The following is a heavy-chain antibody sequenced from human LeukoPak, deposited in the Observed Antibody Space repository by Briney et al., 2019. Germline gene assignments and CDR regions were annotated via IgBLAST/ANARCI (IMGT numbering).Heavy chain of an antibody. Sequence: SETLSLTCTVSGGSISTHYWSWIRQPPWKGLEWIGYISYSGSTNYNPSLKSRVTISLDTSKNQFSLKLNSVTAADTAVYYCARESITLFGVGRGYYYMDVWGKGTTVTVSS. D-gene: IGHD3-3*01. V-gene: IGHV4-59*11. CDR3: ARESITLFGVGRGYYYMDV. CDR1: GGSISTHY. CDR2: ISYSGST. J-gene: IGHJ6*03.